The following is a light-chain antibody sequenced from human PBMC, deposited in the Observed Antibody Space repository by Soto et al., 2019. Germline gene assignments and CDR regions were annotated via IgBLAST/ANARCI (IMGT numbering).Light chain of an antibody. CDR3: QQHNNWPLT. CDR2: GIS. CDR1: QSVSSN. J-gene: IGKJ4*01. V-gene: IGKV3-15*01. Sequence: EIVMTQSPASLSVSLGERATLSCRASQSVSSNLAWYQQKPGQAPRLLMYGISTRSTGIPARFSGSGSGTEFTLTISSLQSEDFAIYYCQQHNNWPLTFGEGTKVEIK.